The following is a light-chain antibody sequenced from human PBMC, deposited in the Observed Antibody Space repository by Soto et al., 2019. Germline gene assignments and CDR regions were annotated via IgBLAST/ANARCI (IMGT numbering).Light chain of an antibody. J-gene: IGLJ1*01. V-gene: IGLV2-14*01. Sequence: QSVLTQPASVSGSPGQSITISCTGTSSDVGGYNYVSWSQQHPGKAPQLMVYEVSNRPSGVSNRFSGSKSGNTASLTNTGLQAEYEADYYGISYTSSSTYVFGTGTKATVL. CDR1: SSDVGGYNY. CDR2: EVS. CDR3: ISYTSSSTYV.